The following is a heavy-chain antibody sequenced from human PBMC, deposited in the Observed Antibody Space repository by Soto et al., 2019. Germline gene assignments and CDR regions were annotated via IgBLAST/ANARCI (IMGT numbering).Heavy chain of an antibody. CDR1: GYTFTGYY. CDR3: ARVNVVVVAATREYYFDY. CDR2: INPNSGGT. D-gene: IGHD2-15*01. V-gene: IGHV1-2*02. Sequence: ASVKVSCKASGYTFTGYYMHWVRQAPGQGLEWMGWINPNSGGTNYAQKFQGRVTMTRDTSTSTAYMELSRLRSDDTAVYYCARVNVVVVAATREYYFDYWGQGTLVTVSS. J-gene: IGHJ4*02.